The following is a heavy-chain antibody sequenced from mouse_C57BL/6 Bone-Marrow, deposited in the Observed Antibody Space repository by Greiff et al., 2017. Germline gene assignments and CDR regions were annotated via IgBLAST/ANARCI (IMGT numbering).Heavy chain of an antibody. J-gene: IGHJ4*01. CDR3: RWLLYAMDY. CDR2: IDPEDGDT. CDR1: GFNIKDYY. Sequence: EVQLQQSGAELVRPGASVKLSCPASGFNIKDYYMHWVKQRPEQGLEWIGRIDPEDGDTEYAPKFQGKATMTADTSSNTAYLRLSSLTSEDTAVYYCRWLLYAMDYWGQGTSVTVSS. D-gene: IGHD2-3*01. V-gene: IGHV14-1*01.